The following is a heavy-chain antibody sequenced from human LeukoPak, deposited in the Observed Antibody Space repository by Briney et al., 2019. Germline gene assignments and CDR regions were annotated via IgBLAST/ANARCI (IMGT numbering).Heavy chain of an antibody. CDR3: ARARDRYSGPLDY. J-gene: IGHJ4*02. V-gene: IGHV3-7*03. CDR1: GFIFSSHW. Sequence: GGSLRLSCAASGFIFSSHWMGWVRQAPGKGLEWVTNIKTDSSETYYVDSVKGRFTVSRDNARNSLYLQMNSLRAEDTAVYYCARARDRYSGPLDYWGQGTLVTVSS. CDR2: IKTDSSET. D-gene: IGHD5-12*01.